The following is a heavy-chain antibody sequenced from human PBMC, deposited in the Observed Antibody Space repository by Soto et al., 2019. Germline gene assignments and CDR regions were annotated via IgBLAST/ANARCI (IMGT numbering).Heavy chain of an antibody. CDR3: ATSLDLIRGTDY. D-gene: IGHD3-10*01. Sequence: QVQLQESGPGLVKPSETLSLTCTVSGGSNSGYYCNWIRQPAGKGLEWIGCIYTSGSTNKNPSLRSRVTMSVDTSKNQFSLKLSSVTAADTAVYYCATSLDLIRGTDYWGQGTLVTVSS. CDR2: IYTSGST. J-gene: IGHJ4*02. V-gene: IGHV4-4*07. CDR1: GGSNSGYY.